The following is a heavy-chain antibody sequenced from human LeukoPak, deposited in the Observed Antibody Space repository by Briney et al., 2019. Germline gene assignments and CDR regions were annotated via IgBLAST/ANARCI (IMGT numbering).Heavy chain of an antibody. J-gene: IGHJ4*02. D-gene: IGHD6-19*01. CDR1: GFTFSSYS. Sequence: GGSLRLSCAASGFTFSSYSMNWVRQAPGKGLEWVSAITGDGAYTDYADSVKGRFTISRDNSNNTLYLQMNSLRAEDTAVYYCAKRNSFSSGWFTDWGQGTLVTVSS. V-gene: IGHV3-23*01. CDR2: ITGDGAYT. CDR3: AKRNSFSSGWFTD.